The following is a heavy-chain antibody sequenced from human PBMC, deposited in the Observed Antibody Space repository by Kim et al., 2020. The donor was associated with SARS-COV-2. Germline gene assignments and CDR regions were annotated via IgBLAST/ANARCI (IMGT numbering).Heavy chain of an antibody. CDR2: IVVGSGNT. D-gene: IGHD3-9*01. CDR3: AAPHREIFDWLLTHRTKPYYYGMDV. V-gene: IGHV1-58*01. Sequence: SVKVSCKASGFTFTSSAVQWVRQARGQRLEWIGWIVVGSGNTNYAQKFQERVTITRDMSTSTAYMELSSLRSEDTAVYYCAAPHREIFDWLLTHRTKPYYYGMDVWGQGTTVTVSS. CDR1: GFTFTSSA. J-gene: IGHJ6*02.